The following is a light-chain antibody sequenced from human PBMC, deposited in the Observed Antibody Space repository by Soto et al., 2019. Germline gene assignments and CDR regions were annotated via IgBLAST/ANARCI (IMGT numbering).Light chain of an antibody. CDR1: QVISSL. J-gene: IGKJ1*01. CDR3: QQYKCHSLS. CDR2: DAS. Sequence: DIQMTQSPSTLSAAVGDIVTITCRSSQVISSLLAWYQQKPGKAPKLLIYDASSFDSGFPSRFRGSGSGTEFTLTISSLQPAHFATDASQQYKCHSLSFGQGTKVQI. V-gene: IGKV1-5*01.